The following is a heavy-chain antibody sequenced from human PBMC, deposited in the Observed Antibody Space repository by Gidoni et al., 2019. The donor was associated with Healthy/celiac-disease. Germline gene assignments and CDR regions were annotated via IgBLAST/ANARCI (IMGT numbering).Heavy chain of an antibody. V-gene: IGHV4-31*03. J-gene: IGHJ4*02. CDR3: ARGNNQPARFDY. CDR2: IYYSGST. Sequence: QVQLQESGPGLVKPSQTMSLTCTLSGGSISSGGYYWSWIRQHPGKGLEWIGYIYYSGSTYYNPSLKSRVTISVDTSKNQFSLKLSSVTAAYTAVYYCARGNNQPARFDYWGQGTLVTVSS. CDR1: GGSISSGGYY.